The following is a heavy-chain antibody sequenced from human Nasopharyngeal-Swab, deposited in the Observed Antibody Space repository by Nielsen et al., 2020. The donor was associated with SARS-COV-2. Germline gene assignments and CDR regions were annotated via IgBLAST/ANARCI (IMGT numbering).Heavy chain of an antibody. J-gene: IGHJ4*02. Sequence: GESLKISCAASGFTFGSYGMHWVRQAPGKGLEWVAVIWYDGSNKYYADSVKGRFTISRDNSKNTLYLQMNSLRAEDTAVYYCARDRVVPAVPDYWGQGTLVTVSS. CDR2: IWYDGSNK. V-gene: IGHV3-33*01. D-gene: IGHD2-2*01. CDR3: ARDRVVPAVPDY. CDR1: GFTFGSYG.